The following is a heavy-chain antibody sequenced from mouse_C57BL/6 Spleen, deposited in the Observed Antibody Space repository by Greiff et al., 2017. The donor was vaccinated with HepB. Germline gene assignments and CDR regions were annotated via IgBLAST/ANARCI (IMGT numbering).Heavy chain of an antibody. CDR3: AREWDVYFDY. D-gene: IGHD4-1*01. Sequence: VQLQQSGPELVKPGASVKISCKASGYAFSSSWMNWVKQRPGKGLEWIGRIYPGDGDTNYNGKFKGKATLTADKSSSTAYMQLSSLTSEDSAVYVWAREWDVYFDYWGQGTTLTVSS. CDR2: IYPGDGDT. J-gene: IGHJ2*01. V-gene: IGHV1-82*01. CDR1: GYAFSSSW.